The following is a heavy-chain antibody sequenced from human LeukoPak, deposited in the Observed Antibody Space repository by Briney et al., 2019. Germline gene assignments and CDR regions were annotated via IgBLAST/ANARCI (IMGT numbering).Heavy chain of an antibody. Sequence: GGSLRLSCVVCGFTLSSYAMQWVRQGRGKGVEWVALISYDVTNKSYAPSVQARFPISRDNSKNTLYLQMSRLSHGDTAVYYCARRNHYDTKEFDYWGQGTLVTVSS. CDR1: GFTLSSYA. J-gene: IGHJ4*02. D-gene: IGHD3-22*01. V-gene: IGHV3-30*04. CDR2: ISYDVTNK. CDR3: ARRNHYDTKEFDY.